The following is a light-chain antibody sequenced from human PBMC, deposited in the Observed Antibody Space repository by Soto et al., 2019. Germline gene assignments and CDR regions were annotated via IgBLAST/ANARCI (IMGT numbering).Light chain of an antibody. CDR3: QQYNTYRT. J-gene: IGKJ1*01. CDR2: KAS. V-gene: IGKV1-5*03. CDR1: QSIYSW. Sequence: IQMTKTNSTLSASVGDIVTITCRASQSIYSWLAWYQQKPGKAPKLLIYKASTLQSGVPSRFSGSESGTEFTLTISSLQPDDFATYYCQQYNTYRTFGQGSKVDIK.